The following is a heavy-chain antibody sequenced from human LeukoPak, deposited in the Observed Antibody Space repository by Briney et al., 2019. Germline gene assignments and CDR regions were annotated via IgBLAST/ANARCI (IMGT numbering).Heavy chain of an antibody. Sequence: SVKVSCKASGYTFTSYGISWVRQAPGQGLEWMGGIIPIFGTANYAQKFQGRVTITADESTSTAYMELSSLRSEDTAVYYCARAGVGATRNWFDPWGQGTLVTVSS. D-gene: IGHD1-26*01. CDR2: IIPIFGTA. V-gene: IGHV1-69*13. J-gene: IGHJ5*02. CDR1: GYTFTSYG. CDR3: ARAGVGATRNWFDP.